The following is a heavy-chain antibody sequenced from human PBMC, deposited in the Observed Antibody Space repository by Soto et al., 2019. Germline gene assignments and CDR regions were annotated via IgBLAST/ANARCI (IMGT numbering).Heavy chain of an antibody. CDR3: ASQKLDVPAYFDY. CDR1: GGSINNNNYY. Sequence: PSETLSLTCTVSGGSINNNNYYWGWVRQPPGKGLERIGSVSYTGTTYYSQSLKSRVITSIDTSRNQFSLKLASVTAADTVVFYCASQKLDVPAYFDYWGQGTLVTVSS. CDR2: VSYTGTT. J-gene: IGHJ4*02. D-gene: IGHD6-13*01. V-gene: IGHV4-39*01.